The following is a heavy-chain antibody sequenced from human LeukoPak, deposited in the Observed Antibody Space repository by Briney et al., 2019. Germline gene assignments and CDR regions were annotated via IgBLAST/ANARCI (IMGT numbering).Heavy chain of an antibody. V-gene: IGHV3-66*01. J-gene: IGHJ4*02. Sequence: GGSLRPSCAAFGFTVSSKYMSWVRQAPGKGLEWVSVFYSGGSTYYADSVKGRFTISRDDSKDTLYLQMNSLKTEDTAMYYCAAGTGRSDFDYWGQGTLVTVSS. D-gene: IGHD6-13*01. CDR2: FYSGGST. CDR1: GFTVSSKY. CDR3: AAGTGRSDFDY.